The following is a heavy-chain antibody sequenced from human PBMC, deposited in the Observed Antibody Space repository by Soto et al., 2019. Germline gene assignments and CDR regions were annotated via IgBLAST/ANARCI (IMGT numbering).Heavy chain of an antibody. Sequence: QVPGKGLEWMGRIDPSDSYTNYSPSFQGHVTISADKSISTAYLQWSSLKASDTAMYYCARRPDYGDYDGAFDIWGQGTMVTVSS. V-gene: IGHV5-10-1*01. D-gene: IGHD4-17*01. CDR2: IDPSDSYT. CDR3: ARRPDYGDYDGAFDI. J-gene: IGHJ3*02.